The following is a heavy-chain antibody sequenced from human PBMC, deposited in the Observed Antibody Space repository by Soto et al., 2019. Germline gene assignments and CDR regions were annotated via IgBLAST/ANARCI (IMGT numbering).Heavy chain of an antibody. CDR2: INTDGTST. V-gene: IGHV3-74*01. J-gene: IGHJ6*02. CDR1: GFTLSSYC. Sequence: EVQLVESGGGLVQPGGSLRLSCSDSGFTLSSYCMHWVRPAPGKWQVWVSRINTDGTSTSYADSVKGRFTMSRDNAKNTLHLQLNSLRSEDTAVYYCVRDSWQLVGVHYNYRGMDVWGQGTTVTVSS. D-gene: IGHD3-16*01. CDR3: VRDSWQLVGVHYNYRGMDV.